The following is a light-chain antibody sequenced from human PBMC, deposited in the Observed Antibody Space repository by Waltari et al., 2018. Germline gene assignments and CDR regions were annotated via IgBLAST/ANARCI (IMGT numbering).Light chain of an antibody. V-gene: IGLV2-14*03. CDR2: DVF. CDR3: SAYTSWSTVI. J-gene: IGLJ2*01. Sequence: QSALTQPASVSASPGQSITISCTCPSDDVGGYNFVPCYQHHPGKAPKLIIYDVFKLPSGVYNRFSGSKSLNTASLSISGLQAEDEGVYYCSAYTSWSTVIFGGGTKLAVL. CDR1: SDDVGGYNF.